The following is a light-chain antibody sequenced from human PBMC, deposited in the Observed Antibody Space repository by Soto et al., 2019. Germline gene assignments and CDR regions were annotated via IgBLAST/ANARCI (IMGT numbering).Light chain of an antibody. Sequence: EIVMTQSPATLSVSPVELATLSCRASQSIDNTIAWYQQKPGQAPRLLIYGASTRAAGIPARFSGSGSGTDFTLTISRLEPEDFAVYYCQRYGGFGQGTKVDIK. J-gene: IGKJ1*01. CDR3: QRYGG. CDR1: QSIDNT. CDR2: GAS. V-gene: IGKV3-15*01.